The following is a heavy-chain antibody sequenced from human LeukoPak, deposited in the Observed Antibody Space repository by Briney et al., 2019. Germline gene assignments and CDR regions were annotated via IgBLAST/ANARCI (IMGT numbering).Heavy chain of an antibody. CDR2: ISHSSSTI. CDR3: ARESSSSWFDY. V-gene: IGHV3-11*01. J-gene: IGHJ4*02. CDR1: GFTFSDYY. D-gene: IGHD6-13*01. Sequence: GGSLRLSCAASGFTFSDYYMSWIRQAPGKGLEWVSYISHSSSTIYYADSVKGRFTISRDNAKNSLYLQINSLGAEDTAVYYCARESSSSWFDYWGQGTLVTVSS.